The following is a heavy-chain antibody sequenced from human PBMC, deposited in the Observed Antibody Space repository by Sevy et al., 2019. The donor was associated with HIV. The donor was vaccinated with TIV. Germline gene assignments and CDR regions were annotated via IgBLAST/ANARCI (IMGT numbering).Heavy chain of an antibody. CDR3: AKLVVPAASNDDILTGYPDLRVNYGMDV. D-gene: IGHD3-9*01. V-gene: IGHV3-30*02. CDR2: IWYDGSNK. CDR1: GFTFSDYA. J-gene: IGHJ6*02. Sequence: QLGGSLRLSCAASGFTFSDYAIHWVRQAPGKGLEWVAFIWYDGSNKYYTDFVKGRFAISRDNSKNTLYLQMNSLRVEDKAVYYCAKLVVPAASNDDILTGYPDLRVNYGMDVWGQGTTVTVSS.